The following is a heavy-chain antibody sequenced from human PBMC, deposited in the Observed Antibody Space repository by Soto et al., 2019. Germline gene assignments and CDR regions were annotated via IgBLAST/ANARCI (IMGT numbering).Heavy chain of an antibody. D-gene: IGHD3-10*01. CDR2: IYYSGST. CDR1: GGSISSGDYY. Sequence: SETLSLTCTVSGGSISSGDYYWSWIRQPPGKGLEWIGYIYYSGSTYYNPSLKSRVTISVDTSKNQFSLKLSSVTAADTAVYYCARVRYGSGSYNYVDYWGQGTRVT. J-gene: IGHJ4*02. CDR3: ARVRYGSGSYNYVDY. V-gene: IGHV4-30-4*01.